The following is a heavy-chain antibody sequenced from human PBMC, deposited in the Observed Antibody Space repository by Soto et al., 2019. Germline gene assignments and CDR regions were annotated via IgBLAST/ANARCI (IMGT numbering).Heavy chain of an antibody. CDR2: IKQDGSEK. Sequence: EVQLVESGGGLVQPGGSLRLSCAASGFTFSSYWMSWVRQAPGKGLGWVDNIKQDGSEKYDVDSVKGRFTISRDNANNAHYLQMNSLRAEDTAVYYWARVAVGEYSGYDSSAFDIWGQGTMVTVSS. V-gene: IGHV3-7*01. CDR1: GFTFSSYW. CDR3: ARVAVGEYSGYDSSAFDI. D-gene: IGHD5-12*01. J-gene: IGHJ3*02.